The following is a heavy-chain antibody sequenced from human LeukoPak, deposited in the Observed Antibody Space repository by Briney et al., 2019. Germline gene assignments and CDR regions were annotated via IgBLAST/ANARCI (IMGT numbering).Heavy chain of an antibody. J-gene: IGHJ4*02. Sequence: GGSLRLSCAASGFTFTSYWMHWVRHAPGKGLEWVGRIKSKTDGGTTDYAAPVKGRFTISRDDSKNTLYLQMNSLKTEDTAVYYCTTDLGAVVDLYDYWGQGTLVTVSS. V-gene: IGHV3-15*01. CDR2: IKSKTDGGTT. CDR3: TTDLGAVVDLYDY. D-gene: IGHD3-22*01. CDR1: GFTFTSYW.